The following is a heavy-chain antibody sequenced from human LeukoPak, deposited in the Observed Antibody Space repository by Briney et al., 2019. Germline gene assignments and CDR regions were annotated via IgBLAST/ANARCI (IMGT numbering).Heavy chain of an antibody. D-gene: IGHD5-18*01. V-gene: IGHV4-59*01. Sequence: SETLSLTCTVSDGSISSYYWSWIRQPPGKGLEWIGYIYYSGSTNYNPSLKSRVTISVDTSKNQFSLKLSSVTAADTAVYYCARGEKRGYNQYYFDYWGQGTLVTVSS. CDR2: IYYSGST. CDR1: DGSISSYY. CDR3: ARGEKRGYNQYYFDY. J-gene: IGHJ4*02.